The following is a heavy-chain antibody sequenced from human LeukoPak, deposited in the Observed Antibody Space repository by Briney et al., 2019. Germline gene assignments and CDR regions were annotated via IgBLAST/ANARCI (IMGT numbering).Heavy chain of an antibody. CDR2: IASKPSGEIT. D-gene: IGHD4-17*01. CDR3: AAIRAPGDYSFHY. V-gene: IGHV3-15*04. CDR1: GLTFNIAW. Sequence: NPGGSLRLSCAASGLTFNIAWMSWVRQAPGKGLEWVGRIASKPSGEITDYAAPVKGRFTISRDDSKNTLYLQMNSLKTEDTAVYYCAAIRAPGDYSFHYWGQGTLVTVSS. J-gene: IGHJ4*02.